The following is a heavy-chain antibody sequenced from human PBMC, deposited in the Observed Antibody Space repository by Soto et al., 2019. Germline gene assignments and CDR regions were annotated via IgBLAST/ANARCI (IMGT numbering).Heavy chain of an antibody. V-gene: IGHV3-9*01. CDR2: ISFNSGSV. CDR3: AKAMTSAWYRGFDN. D-gene: IGHD6-19*01. Sequence: GGSLRLSCAASGFTFDDYAMHWVRQAPGKGLEWVSGISFNSGSVAYADSVKGRFTISRDNAKNSLYLQMSTLRAEDTALYYCAKAMTSAWYRGFDNWGQGTLVTVSS. J-gene: IGHJ4*02. CDR1: GFTFDDYA.